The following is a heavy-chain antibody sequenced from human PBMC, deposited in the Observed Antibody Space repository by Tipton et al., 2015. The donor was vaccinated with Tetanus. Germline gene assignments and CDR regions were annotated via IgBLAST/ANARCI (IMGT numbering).Heavy chain of an antibody. J-gene: IGHJ4*02. CDR2: ISPSGNT. Sequence: GLVKPSETLTLTCAVSGRSLSGSTYYWGWIRQPPGKGLEWIGEISPSGNTNYNPSLKSRVTITAHTPRNQFSLTLSSVTAADTAVYSCARGSGCADFWGQGTQVTVSS. D-gene: IGHD6-19*01. V-gene: IGHV4-34*01. CDR3: ARGSGCADF. CDR1: GRSLSGSTYY.